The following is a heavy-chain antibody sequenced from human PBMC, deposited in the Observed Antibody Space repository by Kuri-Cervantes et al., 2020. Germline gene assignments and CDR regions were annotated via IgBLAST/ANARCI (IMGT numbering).Heavy chain of an antibody. Sequence: SETLSLTCAVYGGSFSGYYWSWIRQPPGKGLEWIGEINHSGSTNYNPSLKSRVTISVDTSKNQFSLKLSSVTAADTAVYYCARAGHYYDSSGEYYFDYWGQGTPVTVSS. CDR1: GGSFSGYY. V-gene: IGHV4-34*01. J-gene: IGHJ4*02. CDR3: ARAGHYYDSSGEYYFDY. CDR2: INHSGST. D-gene: IGHD3-22*01.